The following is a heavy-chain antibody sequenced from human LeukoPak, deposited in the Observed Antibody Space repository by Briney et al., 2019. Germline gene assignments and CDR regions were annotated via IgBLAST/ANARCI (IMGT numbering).Heavy chain of an antibody. J-gene: IGHJ4*02. D-gene: IGHD4-17*01. CDR1: GYTFTGYY. CDR3: ARDYGDYVCY. V-gene: IGHV1-2*02. CDR2: INPNSVGT. Sequence: GASVKPCCKASGYTFTGYYMHRVRQAPGQGLEWMGWINPNSVGTNYVQKFQGRVTMTRDTSISTAYMELSRLRSDDTAVYYCARDYGDYVCYWGQGTLVTVSS.